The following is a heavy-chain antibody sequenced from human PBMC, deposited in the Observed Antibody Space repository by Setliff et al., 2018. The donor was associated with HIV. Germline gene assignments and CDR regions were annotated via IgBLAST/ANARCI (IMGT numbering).Heavy chain of an antibody. V-gene: IGHV3-15*01. Sequence: LRLSCAASGFTFSNAWMSWVRQAPGKGLEWVGHIRSNSDGGTTDYAAPVRGRFTISRDDSKNTRYLQMNSLKTEDTAVYYCARAYNVYDYRFDSSGYDYWGQGTLVTVSS. J-gene: IGHJ4*02. CDR1: GFTFSNAW. D-gene: IGHD3-22*01. CDR3: ARAYNVYDYRFDSSGYDY. CDR2: IRSNSDGGTT.